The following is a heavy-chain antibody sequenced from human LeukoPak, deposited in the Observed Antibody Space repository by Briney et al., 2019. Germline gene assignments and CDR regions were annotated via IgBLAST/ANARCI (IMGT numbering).Heavy chain of an antibody. CDR2: IHTSGST. J-gene: IGHJ4*02. CDR1: GGSISSYY. CDR3: ARGAYYYGSGSYEGDY. V-gene: IGHV4-4*07. Sequence: SETLSLTCTVSGGSISSYYWSWIRQPAGKGLEWIGRIHTSGSTNYNPSLKSRVTMSVDTSKNQFSLKLSSVTAADTAVYYCARGAYYYGSGSYEGDYWGQGTLVIVSS. D-gene: IGHD3-10*01.